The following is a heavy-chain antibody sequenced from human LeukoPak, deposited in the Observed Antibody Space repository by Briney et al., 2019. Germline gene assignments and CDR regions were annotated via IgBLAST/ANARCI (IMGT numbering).Heavy chain of an antibody. CDR1: GYTFTSYG. V-gene: IGHV1-18*04. D-gene: IGHD3-3*01. CDR3: ARGRFLEWLLTSDYGMDV. CDR2: ISAYNGNT. J-gene: IGHJ6*02. Sequence: ASVKVSCKASGYTFTSYGISWVRQAPGQGLEWMGWISAYNGNTNYAQKLQGRVTMTTDTSTSTAYVELRSLRSDDTAVYYCARGRFLEWLLTSDYGMDVWGQGTTVTVSS.